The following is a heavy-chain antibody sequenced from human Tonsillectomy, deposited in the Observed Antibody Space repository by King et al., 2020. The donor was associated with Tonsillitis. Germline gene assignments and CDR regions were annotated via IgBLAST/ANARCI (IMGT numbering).Heavy chain of an antibody. CDR1: GGTFNSYV. Sequence: VQLVESGAEVKKPGSSVKVSCKLSGGTFNSYVINWVRQAPGQGLEWMGGIIPLSGTANYAQKFQGRVTITADESTTSAYMELSSLRSEDTAVYYCASRVDVVTATFFDYWGQGTLVTVSS. CDR2: IIPLSGTA. V-gene: IGHV1-69*01. CDR3: ASRVDVVTATFFDY. D-gene: IGHD5-12*01. J-gene: IGHJ4*02.